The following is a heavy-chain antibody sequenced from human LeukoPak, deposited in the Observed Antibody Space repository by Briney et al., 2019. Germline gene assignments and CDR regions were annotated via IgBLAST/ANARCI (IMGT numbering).Heavy chain of an antibody. D-gene: IGHD1-26*01. CDR2: IYYSGST. CDR3: ARGGLGDAFDI. Sequence: PSETLSLTCTVSGGSISSSSYYWGWIRQPPGKGLEWIGYIYYSGSTNYNPSLKSRVTISVDTSKNQFSLKLSSVTAADTAVYYCARGGLGDAFDIWGQGTMVTVSS. CDR1: GGSISSSSYY. J-gene: IGHJ3*02. V-gene: IGHV4-61*05.